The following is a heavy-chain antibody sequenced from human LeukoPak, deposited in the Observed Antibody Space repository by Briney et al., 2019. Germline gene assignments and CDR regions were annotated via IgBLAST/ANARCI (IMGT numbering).Heavy chain of an antibody. Sequence: PGGSLRLSCTASGFNFGDYAMSWLRQAPGKGLEWVGFIRSLPYGETTEYAASVKGRFTISRDDSKSIAYLQMSSLKSEDTAVYYCSGGSGPSKPNWFDPWGQGTLVTVSS. J-gene: IGHJ5*02. D-gene: IGHD1-14*01. CDR1: GFNFGDYA. CDR2: IRSLPYGETT. CDR3: SGGSGPSKPNWFDP. V-gene: IGHV3-49*03.